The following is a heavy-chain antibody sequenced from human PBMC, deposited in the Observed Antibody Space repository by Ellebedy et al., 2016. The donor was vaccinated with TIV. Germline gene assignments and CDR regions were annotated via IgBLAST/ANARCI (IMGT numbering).Heavy chain of an antibody. CDR2: ISLDGKNK. CDR1: GFTFSKYA. J-gene: IGHJ4*02. CDR3: ARAGGSYADH. Sequence: GGSLRLSXAASGFTFSKYAIYWVRQAPGKGLDWVAVISLDGKNKYYADSVKGRFTISKDNSNNTLYLQMNGLRPDDTAVYYCARAGGSYADHWGQGTLVTVSS. D-gene: IGHD1-26*01. V-gene: IGHV3-30*01.